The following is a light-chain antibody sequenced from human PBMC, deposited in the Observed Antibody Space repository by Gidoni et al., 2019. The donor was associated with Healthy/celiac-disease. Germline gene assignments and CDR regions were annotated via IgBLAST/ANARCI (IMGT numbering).Light chain of an antibody. CDR1: QSVLYSSNNKNY. CDR2: WAS. J-gene: IGKJ1*01. Sequence: DIVMTQSPDSLAVSLGERATINCKSSQSVLYSSNNKNYLAWYQQKPGQPPKLLIYWASTRESGVPDRFNGSGSGTDFTLTISSLQAEDVAVYYCQQYYSTPPWTFXQXTKVXIK. V-gene: IGKV4-1*01. CDR3: QQYYSTPPWT.